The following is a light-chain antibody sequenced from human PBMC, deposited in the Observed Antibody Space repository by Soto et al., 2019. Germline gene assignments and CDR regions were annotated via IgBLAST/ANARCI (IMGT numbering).Light chain of an antibody. Sequence: EIVLTQSPGTLSLSPGERATLSCRASQSVSSYSLAWYQKKPGQAPRLLIYGASTRATGVPARFSGSGSGTEFTLTISSLQSEDFALYYCQQYNNWPLTFGGGTKVDIK. J-gene: IGKJ4*01. CDR3: QQYNNWPLT. CDR2: GAS. CDR1: QSVSSY. V-gene: IGKV3-15*01.